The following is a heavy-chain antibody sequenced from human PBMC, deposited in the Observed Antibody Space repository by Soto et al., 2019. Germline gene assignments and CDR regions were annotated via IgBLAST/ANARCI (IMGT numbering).Heavy chain of an antibody. V-gene: IGHV1-46*03. Sequence: ASVKVSCKASGYTFTSYYMHWVRQAPGQGLEWMGIINPSGGSTSYAQKFKGRVTMTRDTSTSTVYMELSSLRSEDTAVYYCAREKEAAAPYYYYYYYMDVWGKGTTVTVSS. CDR3: AREKEAAAPYYYYYYYMDV. CDR1: GYTFTSYY. CDR2: INPSGGST. J-gene: IGHJ6*03. D-gene: IGHD6-13*01.